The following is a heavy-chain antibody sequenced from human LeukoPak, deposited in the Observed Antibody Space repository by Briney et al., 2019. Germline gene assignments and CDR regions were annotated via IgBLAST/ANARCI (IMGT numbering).Heavy chain of an antibody. CDR3: ARERGGFCSSTTCSRAFDI. CDR1: GFTLSDYY. CDR2: ISNSDSTI. D-gene: IGHD2-2*03. V-gene: IGHV3-11*04. J-gene: IGHJ3*02. Sequence: GGSLRLSCAASGFTLSDYYMSWIRQAPGRGLEWVSYISNSDSTIYYADSAKGRFTISRDNAKNSLYLQMNSLGAEDTAVYYCARERGGFCSSTTCSRAFDIWGQGTMVTVSS.